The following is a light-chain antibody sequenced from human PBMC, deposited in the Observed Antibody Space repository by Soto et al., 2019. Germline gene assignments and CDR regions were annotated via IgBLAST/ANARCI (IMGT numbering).Light chain of an antibody. CDR1: SSDVGSYNL. J-gene: IGLJ1*01. CDR2: EGS. CDR3: CSYAGSREV. Sequence: QSALTQPASVSGSPGQSITISCTGTSSDVGSYNLVSWYQQHPGKAPKLMICEGSKRPSGVSNRFSGSKSGNTASLTISGLQAEDEAYYYCCSYAGSREVFGTGTKLTVL. V-gene: IGLV2-23*01.